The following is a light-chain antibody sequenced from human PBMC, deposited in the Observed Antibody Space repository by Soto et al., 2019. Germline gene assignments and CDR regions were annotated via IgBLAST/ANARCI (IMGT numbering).Light chain of an antibody. V-gene: IGKV3-15*01. CDR3: QQYNNWPIT. CDR2: GAS. J-gene: IGKJ5*01. CDR1: QSVSSN. Sequence: EIVLTQSPATLSVSPGEGATLSCRASQSVSSNLAWYQQKPGQAPRLLMYGASSRATGVPARFSGRGSGTEFALTISSLQSEDFAVYYCQQYNNWPITFGQGTRLEIK.